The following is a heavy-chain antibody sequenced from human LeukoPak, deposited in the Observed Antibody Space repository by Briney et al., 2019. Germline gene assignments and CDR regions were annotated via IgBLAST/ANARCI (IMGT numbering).Heavy chain of an antibody. CDR2: INPNSGGT. CDR1: GYTFTGYY. D-gene: IGHD3-10*01. J-gene: IGHJ4*02. V-gene: IGHV1-2*02. Sequence: ASVKVSCKASGYTFTGYYMHWVRQAPGQGLEWMGWINPNSGGTNYAQKFQGRVTMTRDTSISTAYMELSRLRSDDTAVYYCARVDGSGSYISYWGQGTLVTVSS. CDR3: ARVDGSGSYISY.